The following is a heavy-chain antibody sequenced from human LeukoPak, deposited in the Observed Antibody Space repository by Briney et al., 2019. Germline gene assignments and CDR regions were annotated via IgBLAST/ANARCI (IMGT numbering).Heavy chain of an antibody. CDR1: GFTFSNYG. J-gene: IGHJ5*02. V-gene: IGHV3-30*03. D-gene: IGHD5-24*01. Sequence: GRSLRLSCAASGFTFSNYGMHWVRQAPGKGLEWVAVISYDGSNKYYADSVKGRFTISRDNAKNSLYLQMNSLRAEDTAVYFCARDKGDGYNLVWFDPWGQGTLVTVSS. CDR2: ISYDGSNK. CDR3: ARDKGDGYNLVWFDP.